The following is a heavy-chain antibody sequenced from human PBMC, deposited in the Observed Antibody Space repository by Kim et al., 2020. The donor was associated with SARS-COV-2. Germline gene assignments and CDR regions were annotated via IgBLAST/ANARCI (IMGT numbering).Heavy chain of an antibody. CDR3: AEPYSSGRGDAFDI. V-gene: IGHV1-69*02. Sequence: AQKFQGRVTITADKSTSTAYMELSSLRSEDTAVYYCAEPYSSGRGDAFDIWGQGTMVTVSS. J-gene: IGHJ3*02. D-gene: IGHD6-19*01.